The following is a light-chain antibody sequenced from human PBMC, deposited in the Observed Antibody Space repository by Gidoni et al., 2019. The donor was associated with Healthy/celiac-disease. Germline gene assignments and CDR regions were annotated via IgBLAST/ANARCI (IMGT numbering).Light chain of an antibody. J-gene: IGKJ3*01. Sequence: DIKMTQYPSAVSASVGDRVTITCRASQGSSSCLAWSQQKPGKAPKLLIYAASSLQSEVPSRFSGICSGNDFTLIIISPQPEYFVTFYFQHANSFPWIFGSGAKVDIK. V-gene: IGKV1-12*02. CDR3: QHANSFPWI. CDR2: AAS. CDR1: QGSSSC.